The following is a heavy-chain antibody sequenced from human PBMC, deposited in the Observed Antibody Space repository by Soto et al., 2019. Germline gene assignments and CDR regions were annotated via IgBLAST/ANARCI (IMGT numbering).Heavy chain of an antibody. CDR1: GGSFSVYY. CDR3: VTGSGSSTTDAFDI. V-gene: IGHV4-34*01. D-gene: IGHD3-10*01. Sequence: SETLSLTCAVYGGSFSVYYWSWIRQPPGKGLEWIGEINHSGSTNYNPSLKSRVTMSVDTSKNQFSLKLNSVTAADTAVYYCVTGSGSSTTDAFDIWDRGTMVT. CDR2: INHSGST. J-gene: IGHJ3*02.